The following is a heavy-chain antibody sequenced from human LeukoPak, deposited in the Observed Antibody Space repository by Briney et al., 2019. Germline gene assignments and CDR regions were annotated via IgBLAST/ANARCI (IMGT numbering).Heavy chain of an antibody. CDR2: IRKDGNDE. CDR1: GFTFSNYW. Sequence: GSLRLSCAASGFTFSNYWMSWVRQAPGKGLEWVANIRKDGNDEYYVDSVKGRFTISRDNAKNSLYLQMNSLRAEDTAVYYCAGLDTIMVRDAGYWGQGTLVIVSS. D-gene: IGHD5-18*01. V-gene: IGHV3-7*01. J-gene: IGHJ4*02. CDR3: AGLDTIMVRDAGY.